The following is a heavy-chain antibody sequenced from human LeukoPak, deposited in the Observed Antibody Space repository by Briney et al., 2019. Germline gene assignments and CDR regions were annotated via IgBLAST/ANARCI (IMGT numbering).Heavy chain of an antibody. J-gene: IGHJ4*02. V-gene: IGHV3-53*01. CDR3: ASEYGSGTGDY. CDR2: ICSGSST. D-gene: IGHD3-10*01. CDR1: GFTVRSNY. Sequence: GGSLRLSCAASGFTVRSNYMSWGRQAAGTGLEGVSVICSGSSTYYADSVKGRFTISRDNSKHTLYLQMNSLRAEDTAVYYCASEYGSGTGDYWGQGTLVTVSS.